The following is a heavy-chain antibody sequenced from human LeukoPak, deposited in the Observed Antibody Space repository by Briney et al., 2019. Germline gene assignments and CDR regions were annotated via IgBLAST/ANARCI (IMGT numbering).Heavy chain of an antibody. V-gene: IGHV4-61*02. D-gene: IGHD2-2*01. CDR1: GGSISSGSYY. Sequence: SETLSLTCTVSGGSISSGSYYWSWIRQPAGKGLEWIGRIYTSGSTNYNPSLKSRVTISVDTSKNQFSLKLSSVTAADTAVYYCASGRYCSSTSCYLIYYYMDVWGKGTTVTVSS. CDR2: IYTSGST. CDR3: ASGRYCSSTSCYLIYYYMDV. J-gene: IGHJ6*03.